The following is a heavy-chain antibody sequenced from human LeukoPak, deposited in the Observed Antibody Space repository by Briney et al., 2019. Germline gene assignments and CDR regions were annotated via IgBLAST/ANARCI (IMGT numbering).Heavy chain of an antibody. CDR3: AREHGFLAVAEYYFDY. V-gene: IGHV3-30-3*01. J-gene: IGHJ4*02. CDR1: GFTFSSYA. Sequence: PGGSLRLSCAASGFTFSSYAMHWVRQAPGKGLEWVAVISYDGSNKYYADSVKGRFTISRDNSKNTLYLQMNSLRAEDTAVYYCAREHGFLAVAEYYFDYWGQGTLVTVSS. D-gene: IGHD6-19*01. CDR2: ISYDGSNK.